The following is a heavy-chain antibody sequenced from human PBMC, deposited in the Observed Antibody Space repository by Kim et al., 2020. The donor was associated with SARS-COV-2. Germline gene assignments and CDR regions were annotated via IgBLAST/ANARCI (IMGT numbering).Heavy chain of an antibody. J-gene: IGHJ4*02. CDR1: GYTFTSYD. CDR3: ASGVPVKGY. Sequence: ASVKVSCKASGYTFTSYDINWVRQATGQGLEWMGWMNPNSGNTGYVQKFQGRVTMSRNTSISTAYMELSSLRSEDTAVYYCASGVPVKGYWGQGTLVTVSS. D-gene: IGHD1-1*01. V-gene: IGHV1-8*01. CDR2: MNPNSGNT.